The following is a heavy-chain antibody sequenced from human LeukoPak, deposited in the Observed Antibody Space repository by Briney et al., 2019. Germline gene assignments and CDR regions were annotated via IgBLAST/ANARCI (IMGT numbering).Heavy chain of an antibody. CDR2: IYSGGST. D-gene: IGHD3-9*01. Sequence: PGGSLRLSCAASGFTFSSYEMNWVRQAPGKGLEWVSVIYSGGSTYYADSVKGRFTISRDNSRNTLYLQMNSLRAEDTAVYYCARSPTYYDILTGPIAYYYYGMDVWGQGTTVTVSS. J-gene: IGHJ6*02. V-gene: IGHV3-66*01. CDR3: ARSPTYYDILTGPIAYYYYGMDV. CDR1: GFTFSSYE.